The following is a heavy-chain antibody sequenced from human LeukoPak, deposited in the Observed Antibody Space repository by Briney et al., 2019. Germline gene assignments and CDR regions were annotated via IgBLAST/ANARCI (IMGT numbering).Heavy chain of an antibody. J-gene: IGHJ4*02. V-gene: IGHV3-23*01. D-gene: IGHD2/OR15-2a*01. Sequence: GGSLRLSCAASGFSFNNYAMSWVRQAPGKGLEWVSPMSGDGDRAFYADSVKGRFTISRDNSKNAVYLQMNYLRAEDTALYYCAKATGTYFLFDGNWGQGILVTVSS. CDR1: GFSFNNYA. CDR2: MSGDGDRA. CDR3: AKATGTYFLFDGN.